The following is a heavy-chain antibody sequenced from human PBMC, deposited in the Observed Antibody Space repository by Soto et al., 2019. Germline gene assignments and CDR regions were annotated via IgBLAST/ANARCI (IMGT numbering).Heavy chain of an antibody. D-gene: IGHD3-22*01. CDR3: ARTNYYDISGPHFDY. V-gene: IGHV1-2*02. Sequence: GASVKVSCKASGYTFTGYYMHWVRQAPGQGLEWMGWINPNSGGTNYAQKFQGRVTMTRDTSISTAYMELSRLRSDDTAVYYCARTNYYDISGPHFDYWGQGTLVTVSS. CDR2: INPNSGGT. CDR1: GYTFTGYY. J-gene: IGHJ4*02.